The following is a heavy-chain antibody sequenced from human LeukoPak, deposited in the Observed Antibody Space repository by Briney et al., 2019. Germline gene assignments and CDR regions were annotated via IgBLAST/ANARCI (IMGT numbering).Heavy chain of an antibody. V-gene: IGHV3-30*18. Sequence: PGGSLRLSCAVSGFTFNSYGMHWVRQAPGKGLKWVAAISHDGGKAYYADSVKGRFTISRDNSDNTLHLLMNSLRPEDTAMYYCAKDAGQWQNWNWFAPWGQGTLVIVSS. CDR3: AKDAGQWQNWNWFAP. D-gene: IGHD6-19*01. J-gene: IGHJ5*02. CDR2: ISHDGGKA. CDR1: GFTFNSYG.